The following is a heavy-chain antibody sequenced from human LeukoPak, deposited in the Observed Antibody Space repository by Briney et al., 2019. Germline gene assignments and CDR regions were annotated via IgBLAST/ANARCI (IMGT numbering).Heavy chain of an antibody. Sequence: HAGGSLRLSCAASGFTFSSYAMSWVRQAPGKGLEWVSAISGSGGNTYHADSVKGRFTISRDNSKNTLYLQMNSLRAEDTAVYYCAKRADRYDAFDIWGQGTMVTVSS. D-gene: IGHD3-22*01. CDR3: AKRADRYDAFDI. CDR1: GFTFSSYA. J-gene: IGHJ3*02. V-gene: IGHV3-23*01. CDR2: ISGSGGNT.